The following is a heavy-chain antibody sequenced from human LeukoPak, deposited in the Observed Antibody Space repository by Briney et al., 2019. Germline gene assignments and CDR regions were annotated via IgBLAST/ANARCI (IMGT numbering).Heavy chain of an antibody. CDR1: GGSFSGYY. J-gene: IGHJ6*02. CDR2: INHSGST. Sequence: SETLSLTCAVYGGSFSGYYWSWIRQPPGKGLEWIGEINHSGSTNYDPSLKSRVTISVDTSKNQFSLKLSSVTAADTAVHYCARGGERQWLAYYYYYYGMDVWGQGTTVTVSS. D-gene: IGHD6-19*01. CDR3: ARGGERQWLAYYYYYYGMDV. V-gene: IGHV4-34*01.